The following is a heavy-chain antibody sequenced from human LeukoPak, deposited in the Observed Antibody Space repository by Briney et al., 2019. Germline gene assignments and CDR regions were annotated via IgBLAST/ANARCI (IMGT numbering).Heavy chain of an antibody. D-gene: IGHD5-24*01. Sequence: GASVKVSCKASGYTFTSYAMHWVRQAPGQRLEWMGWSNAGNGNTKYSQDFQGRVTITRGTSASTVYMELSSLRSEDMAVYYCARDGGGGYNLDYWGQGTLVTVSS. CDR1: GYTFTSYA. V-gene: IGHV1-3*02. CDR3: ARDGGGGYNLDY. CDR2: SNAGNGNT. J-gene: IGHJ4*02.